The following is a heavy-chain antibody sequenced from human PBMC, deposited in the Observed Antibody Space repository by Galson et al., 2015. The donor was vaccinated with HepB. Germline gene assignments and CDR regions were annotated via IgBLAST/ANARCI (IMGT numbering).Heavy chain of an antibody. CDR3: ARGRGYCISTSCYGFDY. Sequence: QSGAEVKKPGESLKMSCKGSGYSFTNSWIGWVRQVPGKGLEWMAIIYPGDSDTRYSPSFQGQVTISADKSISTAYLQWSSLRASDTAMYYCARGRGYCISTSCYGFDYWGQGALVTVSS. D-gene: IGHD2-2*01. CDR1: GYSFTNSW. V-gene: IGHV5-51*01. J-gene: IGHJ4*02. CDR2: IYPGDSDT.